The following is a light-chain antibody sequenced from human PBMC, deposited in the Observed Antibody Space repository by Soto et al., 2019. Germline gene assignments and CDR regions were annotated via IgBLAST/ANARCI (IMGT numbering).Light chain of an antibody. J-gene: IGKJ1*01. Sequence: DIQMTQSPSTLSASVGDRVTITCRASQNIDTWLAWYQQKPGKATKFLIYAVSHLEGGVPSRFSGSGSGTEFTLAISSLQPDDFATYYGQHKGTFGPGTRVEI. CDR1: QNIDTW. CDR2: AVS. V-gene: IGKV1-5*01. CDR3: QHKGT.